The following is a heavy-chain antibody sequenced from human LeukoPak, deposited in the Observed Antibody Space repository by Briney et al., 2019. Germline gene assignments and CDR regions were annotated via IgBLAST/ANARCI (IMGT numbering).Heavy chain of an antibody. CDR3: ARETTGLARYFDY. Sequence: RPSETLSLTCAVYGGSFSGYYWSWIRQPAGKGLEWIGRIYTSGSTNYNPSLKSRVTMSVDTSKNQFSLNLSSVTAADTAVYYCARETTGLARYFDYWGQGTLVTVSS. D-gene: IGHD4-11*01. V-gene: IGHV4-4*07. CDR1: GGSFSGYY. CDR2: IYTSGST. J-gene: IGHJ4*02.